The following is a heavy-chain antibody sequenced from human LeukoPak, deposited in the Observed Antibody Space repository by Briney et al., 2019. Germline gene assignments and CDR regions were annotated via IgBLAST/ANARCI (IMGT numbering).Heavy chain of an antibody. J-gene: IGHJ5*02. Sequence: PSQTLSLTCTVSGGSISSGDYYWSWIRQPPGKGLEWIGYIYYSGSTNYNPSLKSRVTISVDTSKNQFSLKLSSVTAADTAVYYCARDKHDYGGNHNWFDPWGQGTLVTVSS. CDR2: IYYSGST. CDR3: ARDKHDYGGNHNWFDP. V-gene: IGHV4-30-4*01. D-gene: IGHD4-23*01. CDR1: GGSISSGDYY.